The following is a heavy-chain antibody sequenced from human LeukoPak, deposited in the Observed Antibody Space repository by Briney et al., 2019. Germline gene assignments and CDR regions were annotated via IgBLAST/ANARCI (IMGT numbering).Heavy chain of an antibody. CDR1: GYSISSGYY. J-gene: IGHJ3*02. V-gene: IGHV4-38-2*01. Sequence: SETLSLTCAVSGYSISSGYYWGWIRQPPGKGLEWIGSIYHSGSTYYNPSLKSRVTISGDTSKNQFSLKLSSVTAADTAVYYCAIGYYYDSSGYQFDIWGQGTMVTVSS. CDR2: IYHSGST. D-gene: IGHD3-22*01. CDR3: AIGYYYDSSGYQFDI.